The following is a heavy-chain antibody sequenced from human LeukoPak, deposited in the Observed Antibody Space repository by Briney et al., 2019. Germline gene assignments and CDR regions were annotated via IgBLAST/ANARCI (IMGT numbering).Heavy chain of an antibody. Sequence: GESLKISCKGSXYXXXXXWIGXXXXXPGKXLEWMGSIYPGXSDXTYNPSFQGQVTISADKSISTAYLQWNSLKASDTAMYYCALGVAGRFAFWGQGTLVTVSS. CDR3: ALGVAGRFAF. D-gene: IGHD6-19*01. J-gene: IGHJ4*02. CDR1: XYXXXXXW. V-gene: IGHV5-51*01. CDR2: IYPGXSDX.